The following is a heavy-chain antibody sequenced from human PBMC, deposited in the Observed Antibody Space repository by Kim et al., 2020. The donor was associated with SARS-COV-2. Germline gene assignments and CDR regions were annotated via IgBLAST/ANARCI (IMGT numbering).Heavy chain of an antibody. CDR1: GYTFTSYG. Sequence: ASVKVSCKASGYTFTSYGITWVRQAPGQGLEWMGWISGYNGNTNYAQKFQGRVIMTTDTFTSTGYMELRSLRSDDTAVYYCARDWAAVAGFSPLDFWGQGTLVTDSS. D-gene: IGHD6-19*01. CDR2: ISGYNGNT. J-gene: IGHJ4*02. CDR3: ARDWAAVAGFSPLDF. V-gene: IGHV1-18*01.